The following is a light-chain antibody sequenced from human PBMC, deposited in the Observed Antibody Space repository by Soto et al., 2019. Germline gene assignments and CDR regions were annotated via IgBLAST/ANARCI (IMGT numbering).Light chain of an antibody. J-gene: IGLJ2*01. Sequence: QSALTQPASVSGSPGQSITISCTGTSSDVGGYNFVSWYQQHPGKAPKLMLYNVYDRPSGISHRFSGSRSGNTASLTISGRQAEDEAHYYCNSYTSSSTLVFGGGTKLTVL. CDR3: NSYTSSSTLV. CDR2: NVY. CDR1: SSDVGGYNF. V-gene: IGLV2-14*03.